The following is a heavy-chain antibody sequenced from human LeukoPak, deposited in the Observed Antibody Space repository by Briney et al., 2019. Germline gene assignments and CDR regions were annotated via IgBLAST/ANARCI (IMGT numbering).Heavy chain of an antibody. V-gene: IGHV1-69*04. Sequence: ASVKVSCKASGGTFSSYAISWVRQAPRQGLEWMGRIIPILGIANYAQKFQGRVTITADKSTSTAYMELSSLRSEDTAVYYCARARDNWNDFDYWGQGTLLTVSS. CDR2: IIPILGIA. D-gene: IGHD1-1*01. J-gene: IGHJ4*02. CDR3: ARARDNWNDFDY. CDR1: GGTFSSYA.